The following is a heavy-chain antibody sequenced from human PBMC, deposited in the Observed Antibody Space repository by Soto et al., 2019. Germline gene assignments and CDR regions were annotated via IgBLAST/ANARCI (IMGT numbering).Heavy chain of an antibody. CDR1: GGSFSGYY. J-gene: IGHJ4*02. CDR2: INHSGST. CDR3: ARDTSGPLDPYSGSYSAHFDY. V-gene: IGHV4-34*01. Sequence: SETLSLTCAVYGGSFSGYYWSWIRQPPGKGLEWIGEINHSGSTNYNPSLKSRVTISVDTSKNQFSLKLSSVTAEDTAVYYCARDTSGPLDPYSGSYSAHFDYWGQRTPVTVSS. D-gene: IGHD1-26*01.